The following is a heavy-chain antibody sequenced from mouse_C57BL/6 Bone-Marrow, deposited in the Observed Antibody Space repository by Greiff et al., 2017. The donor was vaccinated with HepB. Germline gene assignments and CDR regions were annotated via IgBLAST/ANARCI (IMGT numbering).Heavy chain of an antibody. J-gene: IGHJ2*01. CDR2: ISDGGSYT. V-gene: IGHV5-4*01. CDR3: ASYGGLRLFDY. D-gene: IGHD2-4*01. Sequence: EVHLVESGGGLVKPGGSLKLSCAASGFTFSSYAMSWVRQTPEKRLEWVATISDGGSYTYYPDNVKGRFTISRDNAKNNLYLQMSHLKSEDTAMYYCASYGGLRLFDYWGQGTTLTVSS. CDR1: GFTFSSYA.